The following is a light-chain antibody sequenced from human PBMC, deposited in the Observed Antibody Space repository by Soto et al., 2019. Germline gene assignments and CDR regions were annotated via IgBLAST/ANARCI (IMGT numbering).Light chain of an antibody. CDR1: QSISSW. CDR2: DAS. V-gene: IGKV1-5*01. CDR3: QQSDSSPT. J-gene: IGKJ2*01. Sequence: DIQMTQSPSTLSASVGDRVTITCRASQSISSWLAWYQQKPGKAPKLLIYDASSLESGVPSRFSGSGSGTEFTLTISSLQPEDFATYYCQQSDSSPTFGQGTKVDIK.